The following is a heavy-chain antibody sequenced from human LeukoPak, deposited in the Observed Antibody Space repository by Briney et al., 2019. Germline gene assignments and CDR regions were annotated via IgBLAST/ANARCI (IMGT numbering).Heavy chain of an antibody. J-gene: IGHJ6*03. CDR3: ARVSAVTTYYYYYMDV. CDR2: INHSGST. D-gene: IGHD4-11*01. CDR1: GGSFSGYY. Sequence: PSETLSLTCAVYGGSFSGYYWSWIRQPPGKGLEWIGEINHSGSTNYNPSLKSRVTISVVTSKNQFSLKLSSVTAADTAVYYCARVSAVTTYYYYYMDVWGKGTTVTVSS. V-gene: IGHV4-34*01.